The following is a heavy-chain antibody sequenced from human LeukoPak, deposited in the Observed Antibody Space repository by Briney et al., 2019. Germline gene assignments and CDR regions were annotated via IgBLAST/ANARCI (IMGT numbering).Heavy chain of an antibody. CDR3: ARGGYDSSGYYIHFFDY. D-gene: IGHD3-22*01. J-gene: IGHJ4*02. Sequence: TSETLSLTCAVYGGSFSGYYWSWIRQPPGKGLEWIGEINHSGSTNYNPSLKSRATISVDTSKNQFSLKLSSVTAADTAVYYCARGGYDSSGYYIHFFDYWGQGTLVTVSS. CDR2: INHSGST. CDR1: GGSFSGYY. V-gene: IGHV4-34*01.